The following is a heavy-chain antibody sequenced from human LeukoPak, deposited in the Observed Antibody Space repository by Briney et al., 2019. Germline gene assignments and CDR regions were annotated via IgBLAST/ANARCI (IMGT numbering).Heavy chain of an antibody. Sequence: GESLKIFWQGFGYNLNSYCNGWVRQMPGKGVEWMGIIYPGDSDTRYSPSFQGQVTISADKSISTAYLQWSSLKASDTAMYYCARLRSSSWYRGDYWGQGTLVTVSS. CDR2: IYPGDSDT. J-gene: IGHJ4*02. CDR1: GYNLNSYC. V-gene: IGHV5-51*01. D-gene: IGHD6-13*01. CDR3: ARLRSSSWYRGDY.